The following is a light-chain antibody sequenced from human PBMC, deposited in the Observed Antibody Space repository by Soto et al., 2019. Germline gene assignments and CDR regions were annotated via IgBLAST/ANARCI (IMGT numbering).Light chain of an antibody. CDR2: GAS. J-gene: IGKJ1*01. CDR3: QQYGGT. CDR1: QSVSSSY. V-gene: IGKV3-20*01. Sequence: IXLTQSPVPLSLSPGARATLFCRASQSVSSSYLAWYQQKPGQAPRLLIYGASSRATGIPDRFSGSGSGTDFTLTISRLEPEDFAVYYCQQYGGTFGQGTKVDIK.